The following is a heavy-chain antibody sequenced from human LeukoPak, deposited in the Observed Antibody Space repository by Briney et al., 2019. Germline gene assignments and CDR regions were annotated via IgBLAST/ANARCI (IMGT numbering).Heavy chain of an antibody. CDR1: GFTFSNAW. CDR3: TTDLVEGGY. CDR2: IKSKTDGGTT. Sequence: GGSLRLSCAASGFTFSNAWMSWVRQAPGKGLEWVGRIKSKTDGGTTDYAAPVKGRFTISREDSKNTLYLHMNSLTAADTAVYYCTTDLVEGGYWGQGTLVTVSS. V-gene: IGHV3-15*01. D-gene: IGHD2-8*02. J-gene: IGHJ4*02.